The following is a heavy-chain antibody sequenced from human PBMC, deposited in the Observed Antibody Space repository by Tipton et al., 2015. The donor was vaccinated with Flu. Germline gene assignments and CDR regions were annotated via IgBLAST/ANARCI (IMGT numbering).Heavy chain of an antibody. Sequence: TLSLTCTVSGDSISSYYWSWIRQPPGKGLEWIGYIYYSGSTIYNPSLKSRVTISLDTSKNQFSLKLSSVTAADTAVYYCARLPLPLSYFDYWGQGTLVTVSS. CDR1: GDSISSYY. V-gene: IGHV4-59*01. CDR2: IYYSGST. J-gene: IGHJ4*02. CDR3: ARLPLPLSYFDY.